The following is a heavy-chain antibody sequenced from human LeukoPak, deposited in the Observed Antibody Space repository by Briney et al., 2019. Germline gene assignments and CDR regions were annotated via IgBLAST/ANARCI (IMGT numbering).Heavy chain of an antibody. CDR2: INHSGST. J-gene: IGHJ5*02. Sequence: NASETLSLTCAVYGGSFSGYYWSWIRQPPGKGLEWIGEINHSGSTNYNPSLKSRVTISVDTSKNHLSLKLSSVTAADTAVYYCARAGGWSPYNWFDPWGQGTLVTVSS. V-gene: IGHV4-34*01. D-gene: IGHD6-19*01. CDR3: ARAGGWSPYNWFDP. CDR1: GGSFSGYY.